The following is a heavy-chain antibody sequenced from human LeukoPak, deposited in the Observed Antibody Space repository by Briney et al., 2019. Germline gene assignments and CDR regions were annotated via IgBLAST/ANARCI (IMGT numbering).Heavy chain of an antibody. J-gene: IGHJ4*02. CDR2: IRGSGGST. Sequence: GGSLRLSCAASGFTFSSYAMSGVRQAPGKGLEGVSAIRGSGGSTYYADSVKGRFTISRDNSKNTLYLQMNSLRAEDTAVYYCAKGGYSYGIPYFDYWGQGTLVTVSS. CDR1: GFTFSSYA. V-gene: IGHV3-23*01. CDR3: AKGGYSYGIPYFDY. D-gene: IGHD5-18*01.